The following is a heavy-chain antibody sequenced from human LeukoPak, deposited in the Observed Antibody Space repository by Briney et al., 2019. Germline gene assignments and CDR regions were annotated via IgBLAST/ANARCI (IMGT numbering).Heavy chain of an antibody. J-gene: IGHJ3*02. CDR3: ARGPPYYDSSGYYYGGTAFDI. D-gene: IGHD3-22*01. CDR1: GFTFSSHW. CDR2: ISSDESST. Sequence: GGSLRLSCVVSGFTFSSHWMHWVRQAPGKGLAWVSRISSDESSTSSADSVKGRFTISRDNAKNTLYLQMNSLRAEDTAVYYCARGPPYYDSSGYYYGGTAFDIWGQGTMVTVSS. V-gene: IGHV3-74*01.